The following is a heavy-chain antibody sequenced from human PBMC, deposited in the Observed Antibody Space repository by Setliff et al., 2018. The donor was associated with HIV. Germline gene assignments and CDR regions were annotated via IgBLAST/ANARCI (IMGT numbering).Heavy chain of an antibody. CDR3: ARVADIVARLDY. J-gene: IGHJ4*02. Sequence: SVKVSCKASGGTFSSYAISWVRQAPGQGLEWMGGIIPILGIANYAQKFQGRVTITADESSTTAYMDLSSLRSDDTAVYYCARVADIVARLDYWGQGTLVTVSS. D-gene: IGHD5-12*01. CDR2: IIPILGIA. V-gene: IGHV1-69*10. CDR1: GGTFSSYA.